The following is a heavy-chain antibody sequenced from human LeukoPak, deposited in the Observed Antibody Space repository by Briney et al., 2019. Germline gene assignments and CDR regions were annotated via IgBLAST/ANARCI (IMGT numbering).Heavy chain of an antibody. Sequence: GASVKVSCKASGGTFSSYAISWVRQAPGQGLEWMGGIIPIFGTANYAQKFQGRLTITADKSTSTAYMELSSLRSEDTAVYYCARDIGYCSGGSCYSDYWGQGTLVTVSS. CDR1: GGTFSSYA. CDR2: IIPIFGTA. J-gene: IGHJ4*02. CDR3: ARDIGYCSGGSCYSDY. D-gene: IGHD2-15*01. V-gene: IGHV1-69*06.